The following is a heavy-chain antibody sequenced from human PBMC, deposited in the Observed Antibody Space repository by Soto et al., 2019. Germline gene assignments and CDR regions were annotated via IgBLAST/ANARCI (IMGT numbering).Heavy chain of an antibody. CDR1: GGSISSSSYY. Sequence: QLQLQESGPGLVKPSETLSLTCTVSGGSISSSSYYWGWIRQPPGKGLEWIGSIYYSGSTYYNPSLKSRVTISVDTSKNQFSLKLSSVTAADTAVYYGASTVAGNLEYIDYWGQGTLVTVSS. CDR2: IYYSGST. D-gene: IGHD6-19*01. CDR3: ASTVAGNLEYIDY. V-gene: IGHV4-39*01. J-gene: IGHJ4*02.